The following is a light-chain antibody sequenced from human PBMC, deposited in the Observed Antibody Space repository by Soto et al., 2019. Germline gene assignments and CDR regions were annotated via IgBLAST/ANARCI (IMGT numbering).Light chain of an antibody. V-gene: IGLV2-11*01. CDR3: CSYAGSYTYV. CDR2: DVS. J-gene: IGLJ1*01. CDR1: SSDVGGYNY. Sequence: ALAQPRSVSGSPGQSVTISCTGTSSDVGGYNYVSWYQQHPGKAPKLMIYDVSQRPSGVPDRFSGSKSGNTASLTISGLQSEDEADYYCCSYAGSYTYVFGTGTKVTVL.